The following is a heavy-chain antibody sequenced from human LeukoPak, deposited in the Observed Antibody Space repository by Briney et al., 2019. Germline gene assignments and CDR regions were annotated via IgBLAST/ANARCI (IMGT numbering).Heavy chain of an antibody. J-gene: IGHJ4*02. V-gene: IGHV3-30*04. CDR2: ISFDGSYK. D-gene: IGHD2/OR15-2a*01. CDR3: ARALYGAAGDGGDH. CDR1: GFTFSSYA. Sequence: GGSLRLSCAASGFTFSSYAMHWVRQAPGKGLEWVAAISFDGSYKYYVDSVKGRFTISRDNSKNMLDLQMNRLTIEDTAVYFCARALYGAAGDGGDHWGQGTLVTVSS.